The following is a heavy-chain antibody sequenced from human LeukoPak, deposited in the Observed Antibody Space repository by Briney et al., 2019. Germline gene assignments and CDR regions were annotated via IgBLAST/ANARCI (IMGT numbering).Heavy chain of an antibody. CDR2: IKQDGSEK. CDR3: ARGPNAFDI. CDR1: GFTFSRYW. J-gene: IGHJ3*02. V-gene: IGHV3-7*01. Sequence: TGGSLRLSCAASGFTFSRYWMSWVRQAPGKRLEGVANIKQDGSEKYYVDSVKGRFAISRDNAKNSLYLQMNSLRAEDTAVYYCARGPNAFDIWGQGTMVTVSS.